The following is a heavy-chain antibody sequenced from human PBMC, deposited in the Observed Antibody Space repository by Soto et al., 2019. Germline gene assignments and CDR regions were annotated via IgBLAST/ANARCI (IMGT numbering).Heavy chain of an antibody. V-gene: IGHV3-30*18. D-gene: IGHD6-19*01. CDR1: SFRFSAYG. Sequence: QVKLVEFGGAVVQSGRSLRLSCTASSFRFSAYGMHWVRQAPGKGLEWVALISDYGKTQFFTESVEGRFTISRDNSRNTLYLQMNRLRPEDTAVYYCVKGGYKTGWPPFDHWGHGTRVTVSS. J-gene: IGHJ4*01. CDR2: ISDYGKTQ. CDR3: VKGGYKTGWPPFDH.